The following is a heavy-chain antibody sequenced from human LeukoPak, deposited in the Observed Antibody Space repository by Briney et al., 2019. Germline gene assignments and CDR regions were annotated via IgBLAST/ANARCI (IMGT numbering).Heavy chain of an antibody. Sequence: SQTLSLTCAISGDSVSSNSAAWNWIRQSPSRGLEWLGRTYYRSKWYNDYAVSVKSRITINPETPKNQFSLQLNSVTPEDTAVYYCARVDSSGWYGGDYFDYWGQGTLVTVSS. CDR2: TYYRSKWYN. CDR1: GDSVSSNSAA. CDR3: ARVDSSGWYGGDYFDY. D-gene: IGHD6-19*01. J-gene: IGHJ4*02. V-gene: IGHV6-1*01.